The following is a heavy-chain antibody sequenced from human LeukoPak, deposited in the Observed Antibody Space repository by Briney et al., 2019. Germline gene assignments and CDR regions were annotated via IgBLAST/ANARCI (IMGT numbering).Heavy chain of an antibody. V-gene: IGHV1-24*01. CDR2: FDPEDGET. D-gene: IGHD6-25*01. Sequence: ASVKVSCKVSGYTLTELSMHWVRQAPGKGLEWMGGFDPEDGETIYAQKFQGRVTMTEDTSTDTAYMELSSLRSEDTAVYYCATGRLGKYYYYYGMDVWGQGTTVTVSS. CDR3: ATGRLGKYYYYYGMDV. J-gene: IGHJ6*02. CDR1: GYTLTELS.